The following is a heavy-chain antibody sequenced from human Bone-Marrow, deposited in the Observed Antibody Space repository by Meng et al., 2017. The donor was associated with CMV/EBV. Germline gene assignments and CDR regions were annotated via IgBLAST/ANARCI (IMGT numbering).Heavy chain of an antibody. Sequence: GESLKISCAASGFTFSSYGMHWVRQAPGKGLEWVAVIWYDGSNKYYADSVKGRFTISRDNSKNTLYLQMNSLRAEDTAVYYCARLPDSSSSYYYYGMDVWGQGTTVTVSS. V-gene: IGHV3-33*01. D-gene: IGHD6-13*01. J-gene: IGHJ6*02. CDR2: IWYDGSNK. CDR3: ARLPDSSSSYYYYGMDV. CDR1: GFTFSSYG.